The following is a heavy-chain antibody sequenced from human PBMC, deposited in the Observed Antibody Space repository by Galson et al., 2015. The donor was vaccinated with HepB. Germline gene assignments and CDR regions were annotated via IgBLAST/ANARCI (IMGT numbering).Heavy chain of an antibody. D-gene: IGHD3-9*01. CDR3: AKARNGYFDDYGMNV. CDR1: GFSLSTYG. J-gene: IGHJ6*02. CDR2: ISSDGSNK. V-gene: IGHV3-30*18. Sequence: SLRLSCAASGFSLSTYGVHWVRQAPGQGLEWVAVISSDGSNKYYADSVKGRFTISRDNSKNTLYLQMNSLRAEDTAVFYCAKARNGYFDDYGMNVWGQGTTVIVSS.